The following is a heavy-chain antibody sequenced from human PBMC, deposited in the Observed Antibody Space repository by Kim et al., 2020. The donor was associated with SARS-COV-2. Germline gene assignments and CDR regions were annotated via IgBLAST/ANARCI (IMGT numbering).Heavy chain of an antibody. CDR3: ARSAGPYDYYFDY. Sequence: RYSPSIQGQDTISADKSTTTAYLQWSSLKASDTAMYYCARSAGPYDYYFDYWGQGTLVTVSS. D-gene: IGHD3-16*01. J-gene: IGHJ4*02. V-gene: IGHV5-51*01.